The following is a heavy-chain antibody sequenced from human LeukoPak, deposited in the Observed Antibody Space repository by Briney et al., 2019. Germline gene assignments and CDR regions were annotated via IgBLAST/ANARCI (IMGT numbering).Heavy chain of an antibody. V-gene: IGHV4-38-2*02. J-gene: IGHJ4*02. D-gene: IGHD3-10*01. CDR3: ARHYYGSGSTAVFDY. CDR1: GYSISTGYY. Sequence: PSETLSLTCTVSGYSISTGYYWDWIRQPPGKGLEWIGTFYHGGSTYYNPSLKSRVTISVDTSKNQFSLNLTSVTAADTAVYYCARHYYGSGSTAVFDYWGQGTLVTVSS. CDR2: FYHGGST.